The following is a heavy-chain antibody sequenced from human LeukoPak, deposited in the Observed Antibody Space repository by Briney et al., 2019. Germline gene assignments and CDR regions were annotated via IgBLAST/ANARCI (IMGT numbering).Heavy chain of an antibody. CDR1: GYTFTSHY. J-gene: IGHJ4*02. CDR2: INPSAGST. CDR3: AARGASGLVGNFWSGPLDF. D-gene: IGHD3-3*01. Sequence: ASVKVSCRASGYTFTSHYMHWVRQAPGQGLEWMGIINPSAGSTSYPQKFQGRVTMTRDTSTSTVYMELSSLRSEDTAVYYCAARGASGLVGNFWSGPLDFWGQGTLVTVSS. V-gene: IGHV1-46*01.